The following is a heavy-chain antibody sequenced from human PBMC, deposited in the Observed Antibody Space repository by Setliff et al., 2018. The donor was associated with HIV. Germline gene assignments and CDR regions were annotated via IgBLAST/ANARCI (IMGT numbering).Heavy chain of an antibody. CDR3: ARGPGDLRFLEWLPPFDY. Sequence: SETLSLTCTISGVSISSSGFYWGWIRQSPGKGLEWIGSIYYSGSTYYNPSLKSRLTISVDTSKNQFSLKLRSVTAADTAVYYCARGPGDLRFLEWLPPFDYWGQGTLVTVSS. V-gene: IGHV4-39*07. CDR1: GVSISSSGFY. D-gene: IGHD3-3*01. J-gene: IGHJ4*02. CDR2: IYYSGST.